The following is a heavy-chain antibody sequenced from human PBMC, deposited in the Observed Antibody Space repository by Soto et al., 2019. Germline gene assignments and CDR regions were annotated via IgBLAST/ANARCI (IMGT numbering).Heavy chain of an antibody. D-gene: IGHD2-15*01. CDR1: GGSISSYY. Sequence: SETLSLTCTVSGGSISSYYWSWIWQPPGKGLEWIGYIYYSGSTNYNPSLKSRVTISVDTSKNQFSLKLSSVTAADTAVYYCARSRSCSGGSCYIVGWFNPWGQGTLVTVSS. CDR2: IYYSGST. V-gene: IGHV4-59*08. CDR3: ARSRSCSGGSCYIVGWFNP. J-gene: IGHJ5*02.